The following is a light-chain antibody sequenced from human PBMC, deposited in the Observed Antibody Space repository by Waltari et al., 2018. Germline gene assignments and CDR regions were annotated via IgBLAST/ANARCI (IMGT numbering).Light chain of an antibody. J-gene: IGKJ1*01. CDR1: QSVRSN. CDR2: GAS. CDR3: QQYNNWPPWT. Sequence: EIVITQSPATLSVSPGERATLSCRASQSVRSNLAWYQQKPGQAPRLLLYGASTRATGIPARFIGSGSGTEFTLTISSLQSEDFAVYYCQQYNNWPPWTFGQGTKVEIK. V-gene: IGKV3-15*01.